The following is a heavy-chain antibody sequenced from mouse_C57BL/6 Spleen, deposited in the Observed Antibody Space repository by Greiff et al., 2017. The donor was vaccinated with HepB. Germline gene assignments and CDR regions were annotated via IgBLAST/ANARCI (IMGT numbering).Heavy chain of an antibody. CDR2: INPSNGGT. J-gene: IGHJ1*03. CDR1: GYTFTSYW. Sequence: QVQLQQPGTELVKPGASVQLSCKASGYTFTSYWMHWVKQRPGQGLEWIGNINPSNGGTNYNEKFKSKATLTVDKSSSTAYMQLSSLTSEDSAVYYCAKGLTGLWYFDVWGTGTTVTVSS. CDR3: AKGLTGLWYFDV. V-gene: IGHV1-53*01. D-gene: IGHD4-1*01.